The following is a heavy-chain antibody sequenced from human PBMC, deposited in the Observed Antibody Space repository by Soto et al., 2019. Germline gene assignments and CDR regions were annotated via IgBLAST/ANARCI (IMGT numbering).Heavy chain of an antibody. J-gene: IGHJ4*02. CDR1: GFTFSSYG. Sequence: GGSLRLSCAASGFTFSSYGMHWVRQAPGKGLEWVAVISYDGSNKYYADSVKGRFTISRDNSKNTLYLQMNSLRAEDTAVYYCAKERSLAANRYYFDYWGQGTLVTVSS. V-gene: IGHV3-30*18. CDR3: AKERSLAANRYYFDY. D-gene: IGHD2-15*01. CDR2: ISYDGSNK.